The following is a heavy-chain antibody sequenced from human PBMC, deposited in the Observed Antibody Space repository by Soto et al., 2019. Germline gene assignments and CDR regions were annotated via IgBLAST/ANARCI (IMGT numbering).Heavy chain of an antibody. CDR3: ARVEYSSGTGYRQH. V-gene: IGHV3-33*01. Sequence: QVQLVESGGGVVQPGRSLRLSCAASGFTFSTYGMHWVRQAPGKGLQWVALIWYDGSNEYYVDSVKGRFTISRDNSKNMLYLLMNSLRAEDTAVYYCARVEYSSGTGYRQHWGQGTLVTVSS. J-gene: IGHJ1*01. CDR2: IWYDGSNE. CDR1: GFTFSTYG. D-gene: IGHD6-19*01.